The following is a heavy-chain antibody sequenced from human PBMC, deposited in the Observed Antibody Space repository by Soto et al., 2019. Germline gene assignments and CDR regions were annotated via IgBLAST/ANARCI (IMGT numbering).Heavy chain of an antibody. D-gene: IGHD1-26*01. Sequence: PGGSLRLSCAASGFTFSSYAMHWLRQAPGKGLEWVAVISYDGSNKYYADSVKGRFTISRDNSKNTLYLQMNSLRAEDTAVYYCVRDDVGVGIDYWGLGTLVTVSS. CDR3: VRDDVGVGIDY. J-gene: IGHJ4*02. CDR2: ISYDGSNK. V-gene: IGHV3-30-3*01. CDR1: GFTFSSYA.